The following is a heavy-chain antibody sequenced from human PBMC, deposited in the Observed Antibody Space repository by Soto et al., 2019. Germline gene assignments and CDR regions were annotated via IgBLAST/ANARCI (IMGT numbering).Heavy chain of an antibody. Sequence: EVQLVESVGGLVQPGGSLRLSCAASGFTFSSYSMNWVRQAPGKGLEWVSYISSSSSTIYYADSVKGRFTISRDNAKNSLYLQMNSLRDEDTAVYYCAREGYLYDSSGYYFDYWGQGTLVTVSS. V-gene: IGHV3-48*02. CDR1: GFTFSSYS. CDR2: ISSSSSTI. CDR3: AREGYLYDSSGYYFDY. J-gene: IGHJ4*02. D-gene: IGHD3-22*01.